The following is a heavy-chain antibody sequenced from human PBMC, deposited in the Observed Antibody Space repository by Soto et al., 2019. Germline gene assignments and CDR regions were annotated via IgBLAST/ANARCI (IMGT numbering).Heavy chain of an antibody. CDR1: GYRFSKYW. CDR2: IYPGDSET. J-gene: IGHJ3*02. V-gene: IGHV5-51*01. D-gene: IGHD5-18*01. CDR3: ARRLTASNGDPFDI. Sequence: VQLVQSGAVVKKAGESLKISCQGSGYRFSKYWIGWVRQMPGKGLESLGIIYPGDSETKYSPTFQGQVTISADTSISTAYLQWSSLKAADTAMYYCARRLTASNGDPFDIWGQGTMVAVSS.